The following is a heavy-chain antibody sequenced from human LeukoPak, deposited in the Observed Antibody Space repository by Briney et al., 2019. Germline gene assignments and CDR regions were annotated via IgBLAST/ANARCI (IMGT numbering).Heavy chain of an antibody. V-gene: IGHV4-59*01. CDR1: GGSISSYY. J-gene: IGHJ6*03. CDR3: AREGYSYGYPYYYYYMDV. D-gene: IGHD5-18*01. Sequence: SETLSLTCTVSGGSISSYYWSWIRQPPGKGLEWIGYIYYSGSTNYNPSLTSRVTISVDTSKNQFSLKLSSVTAADTAVYYCAREGYSYGYPYYYYYMDVWGKGTTVTVSS. CDR2: IYYSGST.